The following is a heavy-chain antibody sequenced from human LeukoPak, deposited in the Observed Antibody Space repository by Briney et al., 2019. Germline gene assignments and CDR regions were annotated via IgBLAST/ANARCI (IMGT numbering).Heavy chain of an antibody. CDR2: IYYSGST. CDR3: ARERGVGALTFDY. CDR1: GGSISSGGYY. Sequence: SETLSLTCTVSGGSISSGGYYWSWIRQPPGKGLEWIGYIYYSGSTNYNPSLKSRVTISVDTSKNQFSLKLSSVIVADTAVYYCARERGVGALTFDYWGQGTLVTVSS. D-gene: IGHD4/OR15-4a*01. J-gene: IGHJ4*02. V-gene: IGHV4-61*08.